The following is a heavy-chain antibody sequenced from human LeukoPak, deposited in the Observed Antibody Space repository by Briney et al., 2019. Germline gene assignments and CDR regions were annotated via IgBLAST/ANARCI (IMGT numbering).Heavy chain of an antibody. D-gene: IGHD2-21*02. J-gene: IGHJ3*02. CDR3: ARAIPVTAYSAFDI. Sequence: SETLSLTCTVSGGSISSSSYYWGWIRQPPGKGLEWIGSIYYSGSTYYNPSLKSRVTISVDTSKNQFSLKLSSVTAADTAVYYCARAIPVTAYSAFDIWGQGTMVTVSS. CDR1: GGSISSSSYY. V-gene: IGHV4-39*07. CDR2: IYYSGST.